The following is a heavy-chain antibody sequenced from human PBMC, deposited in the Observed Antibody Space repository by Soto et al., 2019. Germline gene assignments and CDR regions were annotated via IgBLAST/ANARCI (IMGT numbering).Heavy chain of an antibody. CDR1: GFTFSDSA. CDR2: LSGSGVSK. J-gene: IGHJ4*02. Sequence: EVQLLESGGGLVQPGGSLRLSCAASGFTFSDSAMSWVRQAPGKGLEWVSTLSGSGVSKHYADAVKGRFTISRDNAKNTLYLQMNSLRAEDTAVYYCAKDTAGSGWHFDYWGQGILVTVSS. CDR3: AKDTAGSGWHFDY. V-gene: IGHV3-23*01. D-gene: IGHD6-19*01.